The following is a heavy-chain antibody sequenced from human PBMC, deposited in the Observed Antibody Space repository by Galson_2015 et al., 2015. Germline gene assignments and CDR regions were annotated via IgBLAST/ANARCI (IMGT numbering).Heavy chain of an antibody. CDR3: GRDRHCGSSSCYSDI. CDR2: ISPYNGNT. V-gene: IGHV1-18*01. Sequence: QSGAEVKKPGASVKVSCKASGYTLTSYGISWLRQAPGQGLEWLGWISPYNGNTNYAQNLQGRVTMTTDTSTSTVYMELKSLRSDDTAVYYCGRDRHCGSSSCYSDIWGQGTMVTVSS. J-gene: IGHJ3*02. D-gene: IGHD2-2*01. CDR1: GYTLTSYG.